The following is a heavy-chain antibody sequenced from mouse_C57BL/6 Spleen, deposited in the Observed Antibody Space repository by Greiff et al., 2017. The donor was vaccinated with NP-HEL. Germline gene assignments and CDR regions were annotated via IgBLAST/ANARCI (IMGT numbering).Heavy chain of an antibody. V-gene: IGHV1-19*01. Sequence: EVQLQQSGPVLVKPGASVKMSCKASGYTFTDYYMNWVKQSHGKSLEWIGVINPYNGGTSYNQKFKGKATLTVDKSSSTAYMELNSLTSEDSAVYYCARRVLQYYLDYWGQGTTLTVSS. CDR1: GYTFTDYY. J-gene: IGHJ2*01. CDR2: INPYNGGT. CDR3: ARRVLQYYLDY. D-gene: IGHD1-1*01.